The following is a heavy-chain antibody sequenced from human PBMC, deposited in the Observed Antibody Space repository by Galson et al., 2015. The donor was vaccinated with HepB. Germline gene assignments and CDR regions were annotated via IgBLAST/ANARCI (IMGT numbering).Heavy chain of an antibody. CDR2: IYYSGKT. J-gene: IGHJ4*02. CDR1: VGSISSSSFY. CDR3: ARHVVGTDYYGSYFHS. D-gene: IGHD3/OR15-3a*01. V-gene: IGHV4-39*01. Sequence: SETLSLTCTVSVGSISSSSFYWGWIRQPPGKGLEWIGSIYYSGKTYYTPALNSRVTISVDTSKNQFSLKLSSVAAADTAVYYCARHVVGTDYYGSYFHSWGQGTLVTVSP.